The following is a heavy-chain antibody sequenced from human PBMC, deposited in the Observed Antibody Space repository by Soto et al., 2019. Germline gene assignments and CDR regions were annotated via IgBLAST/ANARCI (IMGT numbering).Heavy chain of an antibody. CDR2: IITIFGTA. CDR3: ARGSLLGTRGVAAVGWFDP. V-gene: IGHV1-69*13. D-gene: IGHD6-13*01. J-gene: IGHJ5*02. CDR1: GGTFSSYA. Sequence: SVKVSCKASGGTFSSYAISWLRQAPGHGLEWMGGIITIFGTANYAQKFQGRVTITADESTRTAYMELSSLRSEDTAVYYCARGSLLGTRGVAAVGWFDPWGQGTLVTVYS.